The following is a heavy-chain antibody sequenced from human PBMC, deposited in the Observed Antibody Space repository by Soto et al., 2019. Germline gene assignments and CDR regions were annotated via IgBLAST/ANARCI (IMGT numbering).Heavy chain of an antibody. V-gene: IGHV2-26*01. CDR1: GFSLSNARMG. CDR2: IFSNDEK. D-gene: IGHD3-3*01. J-gene: IGHJ4*02. CDR3: ARMGGYYDCWSGYYTGIPFDY. Sequence: QVTLKESGPVLVKPTETLTLTCTVSGFSLSNARMGVSWIRQPPGKALEGLAHIFSNDEKSYSTSLKSRLTISKDTSKSQVVLTMTNMDPVDTATYYCARMGGYYDCWSGYYTGIPFDYWGQGTLVTVSS.